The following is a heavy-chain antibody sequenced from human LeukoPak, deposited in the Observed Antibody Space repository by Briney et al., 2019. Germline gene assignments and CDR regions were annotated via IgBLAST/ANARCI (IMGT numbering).Heavy chain of an antibody. J-gene: IGHJ5*02. CDR1: GGSISRSNW. CDR2: IYDNGST. Sequence: SETLSLTCAVSGGSISRSNWWSWVRQSPGKGLEWIGEIYDNGSTYYNPSLKSRVTISVDTSKNQFSLKLSSVTAADTAVYYCAREPRGHQTQYYYDSSGHNWFDPWGQGTLVTVSS. V-gene: IGHV4-4*02. CDR3: AREPRGHQTQYYYDSSGHNWFDP. D-gene: IGHD3-22*01.